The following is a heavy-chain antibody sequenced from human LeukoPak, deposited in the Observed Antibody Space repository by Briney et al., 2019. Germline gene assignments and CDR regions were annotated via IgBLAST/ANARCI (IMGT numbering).Heavy chain of an antibody. V-gene: IGHV3-30-3*01. D-gene: IGHD1-26*01. J-gene: IGHJ3*02. CDR1: GFTFSSYA. Sequence: EPGGSLRLSCAASGFTFSSYAMHWVRQAPGEGLEWVAVISYDGSNKYYADSVKGRFTISRDNSKNTLYLQMNSLRAEDTAVYYCARESGSYYEGAFDIWGQGTMVTVSS. CDR2: ISYDGSNK. CDR3: ARESGSYYEGAFDI.